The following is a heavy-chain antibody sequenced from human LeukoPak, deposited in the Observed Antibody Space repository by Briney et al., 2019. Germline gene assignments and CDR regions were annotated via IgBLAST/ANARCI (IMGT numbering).Heavy chain of an antibody. V-gene: IGHV1-69*01. CDR1: GGTFSSYA. CDR2: IIPIFGTA. D-gene: IGHD5-18*01. J-gene: IGHJ4*02. CDR3: ARPRGYSYGYGGPFDY. Sequence: ASVKVSCKASGGTFSSYAISWVRQAPGQGLEWMGGIIPIFGTANYAQKFQGRVTITADESTSTAYMELSSPRSEDTAVYYCARPRGYSYGYGGPFDYWGQGTLVTVSS.